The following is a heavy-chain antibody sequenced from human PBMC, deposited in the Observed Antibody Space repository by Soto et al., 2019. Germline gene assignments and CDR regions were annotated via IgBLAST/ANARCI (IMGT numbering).Heavy chain of an antibody. V-gene: IGHV1-2*02. J-gene: IGHJ4*02. Sequence: QVQLVQSGAEVKKPGASVKVSCKASGYTFTGYQIHWVRQAPGQGLEWMGWINPNSGGTNYAQKFQGRVTMTRATSITTAYMELNGLTSDDTAVYYCARGRNIVSPGNWGQGNLVRVSS. D-gene: IGHD2-21*01. CDR2: INPNSGGT. CDR1: GYTFTGYQ. CDR3: ARGRNIVSPGN.